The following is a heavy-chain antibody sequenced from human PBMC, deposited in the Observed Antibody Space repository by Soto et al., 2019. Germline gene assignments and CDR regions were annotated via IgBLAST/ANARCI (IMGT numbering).Heavy chain of an antibody. Sequence: QLQLQESGPGLLKPSETMSLTCTVSSASISSISYTWRWIRQPPGKGLEWIGIIYYSGTTCYNPSLNSRVTVSVDATENQFSLKVTSVTAEYTAVYYCARLHGYCISSSCHGHYALAVWGQGTTVPVSS. CDR2: IYYSGTT. CDR1: SASISSISYT. V-gene: IGHV4-39*01. D-gene: IGHD2-2*01. CDR3: ARLHGYCISSSCHGHYALAV. J-gene: IGHJ6*02.